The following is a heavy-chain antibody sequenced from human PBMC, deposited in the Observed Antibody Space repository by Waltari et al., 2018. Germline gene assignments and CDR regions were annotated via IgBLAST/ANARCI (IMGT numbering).Heavy chain of an antibody. CDR3: ARGSQDYDAFDI. CDR2: INHSGST. D-gene: IGHD4-17*01. Sequence: QVRLQQWGAGLLKPSETLSLTCAVYGGSFRGYYWSWTRQPPGKGLEWIGEINHSGSTNYNPSLKSRVTISVDTSKNQFSLKLSSVTAADTAVYYCARGSQDYDAFDIWGQGTMVTVSS. CDR1: GGSFRGYY. V-gene: IGHV4-34*01. J-gene: IGHJ3*02.